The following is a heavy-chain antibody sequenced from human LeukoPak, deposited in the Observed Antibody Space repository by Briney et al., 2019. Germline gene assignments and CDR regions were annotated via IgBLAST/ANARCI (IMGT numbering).Heavy chain of an antibody. J-gene: IGHJ4*02. CDR2: IIPIVGTA. V-gene: IGHV1-69*06. CDR1: GGTFSSYA. CDR3: ARVGARRQLGHLDY. Sequence: ASVTVSCKASGGTFSSYAISWVRQAPGQGLEWMGGIIPIVGTANYAQKFQGRVTITADKSTSTAYMELSSLRSEDTAVYYCARVGARRQLGHLDYWGQGTLVTVSS. D-gene: IGHD6-6*01.